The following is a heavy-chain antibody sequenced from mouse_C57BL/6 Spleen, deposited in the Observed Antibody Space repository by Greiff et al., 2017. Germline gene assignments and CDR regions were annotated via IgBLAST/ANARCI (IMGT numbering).Heavy chain of an antibody. CDR1: GFNIKDDY. Sequence: EVQLQQSGAELVRPGASVKLSCTASGFNIKDDYMHWVKQRPEQGLEWIGWIDPENGDTEYASKFQGKATITADTSSNTAYLQLSSLTSEDTAVYYCTTLFSSIFFDYWGQGTTLTVSS. V-gene: IGHV14-4*01. J-gene: IGHJ2*01. CDR2: IDPENGDT. CDR3: TTLFSSIFFDY. D-gene: IGHD1-1*01.